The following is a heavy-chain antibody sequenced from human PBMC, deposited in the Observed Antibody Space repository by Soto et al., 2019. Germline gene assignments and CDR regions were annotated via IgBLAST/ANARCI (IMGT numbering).Heavy chain of an antibody. V-gene: IGHV4-34*01. Sequence: SETLSLTCAVYGGSFSGYYWSWIRQPPGKGLEWIGEINHSGSTNYNPSLKSRVTISVDTSKNQFSLKRSSVTAADTAVYYCARAKRGIQLWFYYYYGMDVWGQGTTVTVSS. D-gene: IGHD5-18*01. CDR3: ARAKRGIQLWFYYYYGMDV. CDR1: GGSFSGYY. CDR2: INHSGST. J-gene: IGHJ6*02.